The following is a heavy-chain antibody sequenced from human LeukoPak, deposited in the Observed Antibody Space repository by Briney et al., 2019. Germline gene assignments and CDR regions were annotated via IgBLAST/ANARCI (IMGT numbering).Heavy chain of an antibody. CDR2: ISPDGRNI. V-gene: IGHV3-74*01. CDR3: VRDGGGTTPYDC. Sequence: GGSLRLSCAASGFTLSDYWMNWVRQAPGKGPVWVSHISPDGRNIAYADSVKGRFTISRDSAKNTLHLQMNSLRVEDTAVYYCVRDGGGTTPYDCWGQGTLVTVSS. CDR1: GFTLSDYW. D-gene: IGHD1-7*01. J-gene: IGHJ4*02.